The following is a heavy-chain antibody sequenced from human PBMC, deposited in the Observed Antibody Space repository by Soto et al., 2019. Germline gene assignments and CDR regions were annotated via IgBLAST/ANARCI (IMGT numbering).Heavy chain of an antibody. D-gene: IGHD3-22*01. CDR3: AAERAYFHDSNGYLSIDF. V-gene: IGHV3-15*07. CDR1: GFSFSDAW. J-gene: IGHJ4*02. Sequence: DVQLVESGGGLVKPGGSLRLSCAASGFSFSDAWLNWVRQAPGKGLEWVGRVKSKTDGETADYATFVKGRFTISRDDSKNALYLQMNSLTTEDTAVYYCAAERAYFHDSNGYLSIDFWGQGTLVTVSS. CDR2: VKSKTDGETA.